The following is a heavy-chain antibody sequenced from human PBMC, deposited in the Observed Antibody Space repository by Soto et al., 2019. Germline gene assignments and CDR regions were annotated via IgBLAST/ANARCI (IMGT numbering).Heavy chain of an antibody. D-gene: IGHD3-10*01. CDR1: GFSFSGYA. CDR3: AIHPTITMVRGVNFDY. J-gene: IGHJ4*02. V-gene: IGHV3-23*01. Sequence: LRLSCAASGFSFSGYAVTWVRQAPGKGLEWVSAISGSGSSTYYADSVKGRFTISRDNAKNSLYLQMNSLRAEDTAVYYCAIHPTITMVRGVNFDYWGQGTLVTVSS. CDR2: ISGSGSST.